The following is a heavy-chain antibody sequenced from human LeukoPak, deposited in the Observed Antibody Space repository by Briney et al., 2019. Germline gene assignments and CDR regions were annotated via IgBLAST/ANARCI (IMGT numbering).Heavy chain of an antibody. CDR3: ARDGTAAGFYFDL. CDR2: IKQDGGEK. CDR1: GFTFSSYW. V-gene: IGHV3-7*01. D-gene: IGHD6-13*01. Sequence: GGSLRLSCAVSGFTFSSYWMNWVRQAPGKGLEWVASIKQDGGEKYYVDSVKDRFTISRVNAKNSLYLQMSSLRAEDTAVYYCARDGTAAGFYFDLWGQGTLVTVSS. J-gene: IGHJ4*01.